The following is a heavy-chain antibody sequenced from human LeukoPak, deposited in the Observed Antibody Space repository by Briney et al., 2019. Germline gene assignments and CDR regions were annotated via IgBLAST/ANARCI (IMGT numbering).Heavy chain of an antibody. V-gene: IGHV1-18*01. CDR1: GYTFTSYG. Sequence: ASVKVSCKASGYTFTSYGISWVRQAPGQGLEWMGWISAYNGNTNYAQKLQGRVTMTTDTSTSTAYMELRSLRSDDTAVYYCAGGDDSSGYYPPSPFDYWGQGTLVTVSS. J-gene: IGHJ4*02. D-gene: IGHD3-22*01. CDR3: AGGDDSSGYYPPSPFDY. CDR2: ISAYNGNT.